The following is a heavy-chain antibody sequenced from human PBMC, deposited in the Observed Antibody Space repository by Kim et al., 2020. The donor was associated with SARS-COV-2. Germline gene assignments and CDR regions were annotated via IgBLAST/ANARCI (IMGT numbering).Heavy chain of an antibody. Sequence: SETLSLTCTVSGGSISSYYWSWIRQPPGKGLEWIGYIYYSGSTNYNPSLKSRVTISVDTSKNQFSLKLSSVTAADTAVYYCARSDSSGWYFRFDYWGQGTLVTVSS. D-gene: IGHD6-19*01. CDR2: IYYSGST. V-gene: IGHV4-59*08. CDR1: GGSISSYY. CDR3: ARSDSSGWYFRFDY. J-gene: IGHJ4*02.